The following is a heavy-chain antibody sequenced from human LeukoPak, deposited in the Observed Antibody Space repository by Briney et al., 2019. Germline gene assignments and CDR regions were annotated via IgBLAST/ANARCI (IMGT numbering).Heavy chain of an antibody. J-gene: IGHJ4*02. CDR3: ARGSGYSYGYPFDY. CDR2: IYTSGST. V-gene: IGHV4-4*07. Sequence: SETLSLTCIVSGGSISNYYWSWIRQPAGKGLEWIGRIYTSGSTNYNPSLKSRVTMSVDTSKNQFSLKLTSVSAADTAVYYCARGSGYSYGYPFDYWGQGTLVTVSS. D-gene: IGHD5-18*01. CDR1: GGSISNYY.